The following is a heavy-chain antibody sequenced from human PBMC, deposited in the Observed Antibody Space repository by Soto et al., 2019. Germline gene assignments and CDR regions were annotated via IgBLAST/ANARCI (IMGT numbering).Heavy chain of an antibody. CDR3: ARGGGWGDILTGYHPTPFDY. CDR1: GFTFSSYS. D-gene: IGHD3-9*01. CDR2: ISSSSSTI. J-gene: IGHJ4*02. V-gene: IGHV3-48*04. Sequence: GESLKISCAASGFTFSSYSMNWVRQAPGKGLEWVSYISSSSSTIYYADSVKGRFTISRDNAKNSLYLQMNSLRAEDTAVYYCARGGGWGDILTGYHPTPFDYWGQGTLVTVSS.